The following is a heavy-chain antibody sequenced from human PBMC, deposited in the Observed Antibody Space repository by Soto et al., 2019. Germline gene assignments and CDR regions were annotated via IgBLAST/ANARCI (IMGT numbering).Heavy chain of an antibody. Sequence: GESLKISCKGSGYSFAGYWITWVRQKPGKGLEWMGRIDPSDSQTYYSPSFRGHVTISVTKSITTVFLQWSSLRASDTAMYYRARQIYDSDTGPNFQYYFDSWGQGTPFTVSS. D-gene: IGHD3-22*01. J-gene: IGHJ4*02. CDR2: IDPSDSQT. CDR3: ARQIYDSDTGPNFQYYFDS. CDR1: GYSFAGYW. V-gene: IGHV5-10-1*01.